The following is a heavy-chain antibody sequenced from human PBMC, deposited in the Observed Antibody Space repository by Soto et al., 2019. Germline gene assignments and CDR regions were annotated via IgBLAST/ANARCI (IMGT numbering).Heavy chain of an antibody. J-gene: IGHJ4*02. CDR3: ASVRRWLQLETFDY. Sequence: ASVKVSCKASGGTFSSYAISWVRQAPGQGLEWMGGIIPIFGTANYAQKFQGRVTITADESTSTAYMELSSLRSEDTAVYYCASVRRWLQLETFDYWGQGTLVTVSS. CDR2: IIPIFGTA. CDR1: GGTFSSYA. V-gene: IGHV1-69*13. D-gene: IGHD5-12*01.